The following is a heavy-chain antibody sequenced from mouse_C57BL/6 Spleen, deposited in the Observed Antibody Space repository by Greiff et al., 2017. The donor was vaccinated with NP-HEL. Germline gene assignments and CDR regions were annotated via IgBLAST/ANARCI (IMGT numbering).Heavy chain of an antibody. D-gene: IGHD4-1*01. Sequence: VKLVESGAELVKPGASVKLSCKASGYTFTEYTIHWVKQRSGQGLEWIGWFYPGSGSIKYNEKFKDKATLTADKSSSTVYMELSRLTSEDSAVYFCARHEANWDVKYYFDYWGQGTTLTVSS. J-gene: IGHJ2*01. V-gene: IGHV1-62-2*01. CDR1: GYTFTEYT. CDR2: FYPGSGSI. CDR3: ARHEANWDVKYYFDY.